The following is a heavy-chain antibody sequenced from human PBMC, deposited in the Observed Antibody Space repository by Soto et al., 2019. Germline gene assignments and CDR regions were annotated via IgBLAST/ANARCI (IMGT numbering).Heavy chain of an antibody. CDR3: AREENCSDGICYSEYFQR. D-gene: IGHD2-15*01. J-gene: IGHJ1*01. Sequence: QVQLEQSGAEVKKPGASVKVSCKASGYIFTAYSMHWVRRAPGQGLQWMGVVNPSGGSTNYAQKFKGRITLTRDTSRNTFYMDLSSLKSEDTAVYYCAREENCSDGICYSEYFQRWGQGTLVTVSS. V-gene: IGHV1-46*01. CDR1: GYIFTAYS. CDR2: VNPSGGST.